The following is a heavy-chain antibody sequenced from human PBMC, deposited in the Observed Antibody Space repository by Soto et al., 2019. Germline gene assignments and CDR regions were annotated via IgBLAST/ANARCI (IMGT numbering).Heavy chain of an antibody. CDR1: GFTLSSYS. CDR2: ISSSSSYI. CDR3: ARVSYDILTGYYHASGFDP. J-gene: IGHJ5*02. Sequence: GGSLRPSCAASGFTLSSYSMNWVRQAPGKGLEWVSSISSSSSYIYYADSVKGRFTISRDNAKNSLYLQMNSLRAEDTAVYYCARVSYDILTGYYHASGFDPWGQGTLVTVSS. D-gene: IGHD3-9*01. V-gene: IGHV3-21*01.